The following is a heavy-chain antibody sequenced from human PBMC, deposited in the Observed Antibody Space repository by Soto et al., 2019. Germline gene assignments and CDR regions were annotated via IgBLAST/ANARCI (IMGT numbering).Heavy chain of an antibody. V-gene: IGHV1-69*12. D-gene: IGHD3-22*01. CDR3: ARSRANYYDSRGYYYSTFDY. CDR2: IIPMFGTA. J-gene: IGHJ4*02. CDR1: GGTFSNYD. Sequence: QVQLVQSGAEVKKPGSSVKVSCKTSGGTFSNYDISWVRQAPGQGLEWMGGIIPMFGTANYAQKFQGRVTITADESTSTAYMELSSLRSEDTAVYYCARSRANYYDSRGYYYSTFDYWVQGTLVTVSS.